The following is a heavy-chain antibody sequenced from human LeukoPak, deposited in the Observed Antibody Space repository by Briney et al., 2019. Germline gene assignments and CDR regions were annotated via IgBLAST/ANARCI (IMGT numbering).Heavy chain of an antibody. V-gene: IGHV3-30*03. Sequence: GGSLRLSCAASGFTFSNSGMHWVRQAPGKGREWVAVISYEGSKKLYADSVKGRFTVSRDNSKDTLYLQMDSLSPDDTAMFYCARCLGHCGGGDCFMYYFDFWGQGTLVSVSS. CDR3: ARCLGHCGGGDCFMYYFDF. J-gene: IGHJ4*02. D-gene: IGHD2-21*02. CDR2: ISYEGSKK. CDR1: GFTFSNSG.